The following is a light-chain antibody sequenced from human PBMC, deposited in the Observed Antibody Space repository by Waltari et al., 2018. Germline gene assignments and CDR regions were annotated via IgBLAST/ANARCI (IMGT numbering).Light chain of an antibody. CDR3: SSYTSIIPPFL. J-gene: IGLJ1*01. CDR1: SSDLGGYRF. Sequence: QSALTQPASVSGSPGQSITISCTRSSSDLGGYRFVSWYQQHPGKAPQLMIYDVSHRPSGVSNRFSGSKSGNMASLTISGLQPEDEADYYCSSYTSIIPPFLFGTGTKVTVL. CDR2: DVS. V-gene: IGLV2-14*01.